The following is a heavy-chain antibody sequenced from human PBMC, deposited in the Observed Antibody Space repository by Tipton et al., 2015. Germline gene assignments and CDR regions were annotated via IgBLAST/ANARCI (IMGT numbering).Heavy chain of an antibody. CDR2: IYYSGST. D-gene: IGHD5-18*01. V-gene: IGHV4-59*04. CDR3: AKYSYGSAFDY. CDR1: GGSISRYY. J-gene: IGHJ4*02. Sequence: TLSLTCTVSGGSISRYYWSWIRQPPGKGLEWIGSIYYSGSTYYNPSLKSRVTMSVDTSKNQFSLKLSSVTAADTAVYYCAKYSYGSAFDYWGQGTLVTVSS.